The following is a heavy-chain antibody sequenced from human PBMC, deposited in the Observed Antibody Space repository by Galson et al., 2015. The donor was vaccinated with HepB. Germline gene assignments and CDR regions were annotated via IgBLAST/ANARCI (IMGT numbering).Heavy chain of an antibody. D-gene: IGHD2-2*01. CDR3: AKAGYCSSTSCYVPSANYYYYYGMDV. V-gene: IGHV3-23*01. CDR2: ISGSGGST. Sequence: SLRLSCAASGFTFSSYAMSWVRQAPGKGLEWVSAISGSGGSTYYADSVKGRFTISRDNSKNTLYLQMNSLRAEDTAVYYCAKAGYCSSTSCYVPSANYYYYYGMDVWGQGTTVTVSS. CDR1: GFTFSSYA. J-gene: IGHJ6*02.